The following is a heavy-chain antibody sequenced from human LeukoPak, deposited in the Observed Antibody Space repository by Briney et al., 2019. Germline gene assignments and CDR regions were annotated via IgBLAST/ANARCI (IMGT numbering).Heavy chain of an antibody. CDR2: ISSSSSTI. Sequence: PGGSLRLSCAASGFTFSSYSMNWVRQAPGKGLEWVSYISSSSSTIYYADSVKGRFTISRDNAKNSLYLQMNSLRAEDTAVYYCARDETPGITIIVENAFDIWGQGTMVTVSS. D-gene: IGHD3-22*01. V-gene: IGHV3-48*04. CDR1: GFTFSSYS. J-gene: IGHJ3*02. CDR3: ARDETPGITIIVENAFDI.